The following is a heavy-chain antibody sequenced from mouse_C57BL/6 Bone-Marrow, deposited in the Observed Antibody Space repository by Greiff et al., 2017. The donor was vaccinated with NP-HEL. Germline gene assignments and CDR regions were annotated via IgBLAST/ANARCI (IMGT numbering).Heavy chain of an antibody. J-gene: IGHJ2*01. CDR3: ARRARATSGDY. CDR1: GYTFTGYW. V-gene: IGHV1-64*01. Sequence: QVQLQQPGAELVKPGASVKLSCKASGYTFTGYWMHWVKQRPGQGLEWIGMIHPDSGSTNYNEKFKSKATLTVDKSSSTAYLQLSSLTSEDSAGDYCARRARATSGDYWGQGTTLTVAS. CDR2: IHPDSGST. D-gene: IGHD3-1*01.